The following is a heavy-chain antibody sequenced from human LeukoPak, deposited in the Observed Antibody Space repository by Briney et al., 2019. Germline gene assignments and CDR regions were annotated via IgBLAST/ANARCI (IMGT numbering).Heavy chain of an antibody. CDR3: ARDLCVRACSGSLY. CDR2: ISYDGSNK. J-gene: IGHJ4*02. Sequence: GGSLRLSCAASGFTFSSYAMHWVRQAPGKGLEWVAVISYDGSNKYYADSVKGRFTISRDNSKNTLYLQMNSLRAEDTAVYYCARDLCVRACSGSLYWGQGTLVTVSS. D-gene: IGHD1-26*01. CDR1: GFTFSSYA. V-gene: IGHV3-30*04.